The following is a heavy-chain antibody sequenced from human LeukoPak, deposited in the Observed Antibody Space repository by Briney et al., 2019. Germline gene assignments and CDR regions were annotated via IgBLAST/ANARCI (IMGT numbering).Heavy chain of an antibody. D-gene: IGHD2-15*01. CDR2: IYPGGSYT. CDR3: AGMSCSGGSRYFDY. Sequence: GESLKISCKGSGYSVTSYWIGWVRPMPGKGLEWIGIIYPGGSYTRYSPSFQGQVTISADKSISAAYLQWSSLKASDTAMYYCAGMSCSGGSRYFDYWGQGTLVTVSS. CDR1: GYSVTSYW. V-gene: IGHV5-51*01. J-gene: IGHJ4*02.